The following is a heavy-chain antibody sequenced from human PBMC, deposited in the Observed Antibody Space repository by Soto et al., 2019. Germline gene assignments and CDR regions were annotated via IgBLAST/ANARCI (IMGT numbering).Heavy chain of an antibody. D-gene: IGHD4-17*01. CDR1: GFTFINYA. Sequence: GGSLRLSCAASGFTFINYAMHWVRQAPGKGLEWVAVISYDGSNKYYADSVKGRFTISRDNSKNTMYLQMNSLSAEDTAVYHCARDQVKGTMTILWGQGTLVSVSS. CDR3: ARDQVKGTMTIL. CDR2: ISYDGSNK. V-gene: IGHV3-30-3*01. J-gene: IGHJ4*02.